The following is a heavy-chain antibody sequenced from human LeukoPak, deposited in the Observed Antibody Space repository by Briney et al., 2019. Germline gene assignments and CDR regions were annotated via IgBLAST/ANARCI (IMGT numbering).Heavy chain of an antibody. CDR1: GFTFSSYA. V-gene: IGHV3-23*01. D-gene: IGHD2-15*01. CDR3: AKARSMVVAATPGY. Sequence: GGSLRLSCAASGFTFSSYAMSWVRQAPGKGLEWVSAISGSGGSTYYADSVKGRFTISRDNSKNTLYLQMNSLRAEDTAVYYCAKARSMVVAATPGYWGQGTLVTVSS. CDR2: ISGSGGST. J-gene: IGHJ4*02.